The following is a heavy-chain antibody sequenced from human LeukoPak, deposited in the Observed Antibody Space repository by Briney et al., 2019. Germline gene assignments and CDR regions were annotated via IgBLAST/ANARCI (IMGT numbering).Heavy chain of an antibody. CDR1: GGSISSYY. CDR2: IYYSGST. V-gene: IGHV4-59*01. J-gene: IGHJ4*02. D-gene: IGHD3-22*01. Sequence: SETLSLTCTVSGGSISSYYWSWIRQSPGKGLEWIGYIYYSGSTNYNPSLKSRVTISVDTSKNRFSLKLSSVTAADTAVYYCARVPLTYYYDSSGYRREGYFDYWGQGTLVTVSS. CDR3: ARVPLTYYYDSSGYRREGYFDY.